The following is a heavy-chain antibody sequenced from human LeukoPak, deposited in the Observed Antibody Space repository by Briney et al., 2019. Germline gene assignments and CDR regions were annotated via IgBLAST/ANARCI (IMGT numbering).Heavy chain of an antibody. Sequence: SGPTLVNPTQTLTLTCTFSGFSLSTSGVGVGWIRQPPGKALERLALIYWDDDKRYSPSLKSRLTITKDTSKNQVVLTMTNMDPVDTATYYCARHQVNLSPHENWFDPWGQGTLVTVSS. CDR3: ARHQVNLSPHENWFDP. CDR2: IYWDDDK. J-gene: IGHJ5*02. V-gene: IGHV2-5*02. CDR1: GFSLSTSGVG. D-gene: IGHD3-10*01.